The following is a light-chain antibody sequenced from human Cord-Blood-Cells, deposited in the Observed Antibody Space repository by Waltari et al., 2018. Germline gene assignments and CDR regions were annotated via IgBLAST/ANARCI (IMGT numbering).Light chain of an antibody. V-gene: IGLV2-14*01. CDR2: DVS. Sequence: QSALTQPASGSGSPGQSITISCPGTSSDVGGYTYRPWYHQPPGKAPKLMIYDVSKRPSGVSNRFSGSKSGNTASLTISELQAEDEADYYCSSYTSSSTVVFGGGTKLTVL. CDR3: SSYTSSSTVV. CDR1: SSDVGGYTY. J-gene: IGLJ2*01.